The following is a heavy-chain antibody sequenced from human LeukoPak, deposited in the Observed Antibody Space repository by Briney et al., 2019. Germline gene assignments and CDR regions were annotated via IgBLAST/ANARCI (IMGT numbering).Heavy chain of an antibody. CDR1: GYTFTRYA. CDR3: AREAIVHYFGSGSPLGY. CDR2: INTNTGNP. D-gene: IGHD3-10*01. J-gene: IGHJ4*02. Sequence: ASVKVSCKASGYTFTRYAMNWVRQAPGQGLEWMGWINTNTGNPTYAQGFTGRFIFSLDTSVSTAYLQISSLKAEDTAVYYCAREAIVHYFGSGSPLGYWGQGTLVTVSS. V-gene: IGHV7-4-1*02.